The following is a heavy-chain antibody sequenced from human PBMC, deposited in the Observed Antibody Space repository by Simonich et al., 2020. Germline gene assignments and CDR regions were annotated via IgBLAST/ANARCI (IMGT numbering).Heavy chain of an antibody. CDR3: ARHAGFAFDI. CDR2: IYYIGST. CDR1: GGSISSSSYY. V-gene: IGHV4-39*01. J-gene: IGHJ3*02. Sequence: QLQLQESGPGLVKPSETLSLTCTVSGGSISSSSYYWGWIRQPPGKGLEWIGSIYYIGSTSYNPSLQGRVPISVDTSKNQFSLKLSSVTAADTAVYYCARHAGFAFDIWGQGTMVTVSS. D-gene: IGHD6-13*01.